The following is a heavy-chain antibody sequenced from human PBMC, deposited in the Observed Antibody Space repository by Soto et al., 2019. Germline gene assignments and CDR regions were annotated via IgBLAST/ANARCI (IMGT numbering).Heavy chain of an antibody. Sequence: PSETLSLTCAVYGGSLSGYYWSWIRQPPGKGLEWIGEINHSGSTNYNPSLKSRVTISVDTSKNQFSLKLSSVTAADTAVYYCARRVPYYDFWRGYLSKELIWFDPWGQGTLVTVSS. J-gene: IGHJ5*02. CDR3: ARRVPYYDFWRGYLSKELIWFDP. CDR2: INHSGST. CDR1: GGSLSGYY. D-gene: IGHD3-3*01. V-gene: IGHV4-34*01.